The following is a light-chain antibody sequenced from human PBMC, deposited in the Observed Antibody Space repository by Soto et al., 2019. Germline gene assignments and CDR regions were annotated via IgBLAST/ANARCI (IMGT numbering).Light chain of an antibody. J-gene: IGKJ3*01. Sequence: EIVLTQSPGTLSLSPGERATLSCRASQSVSNNFLAWYQQEPGQAPWLLIYGASSRATGIPDRFSGSGSGTDFTLTISRLEPEDFAVYYCQQYGNSPFTFGPGTKVDIK. V-gene: IGKV3-20*01. CDR2: GAS. CDR3: QQYGNSPFT. CDR1: QSVSNNF.